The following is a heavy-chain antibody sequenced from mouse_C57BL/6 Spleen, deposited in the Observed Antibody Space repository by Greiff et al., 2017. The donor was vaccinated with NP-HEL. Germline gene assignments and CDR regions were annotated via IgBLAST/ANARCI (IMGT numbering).Heavy chain of an antibody. CDR1: GYTFTSYW. V-gene: IGHV1-55*01. CDR3: ARWWVTTVVSFDY. D-gene: IGHD1-1*01. Sequence: VQLQQPGAELVKPGASVKMSCKASGYTFTSYWITWVKQRPGQGLEWIGDIYPGSGSTNYNEKFKSKATLTVDTSSSTAYMQLSSLTSEDSAVYYCARWWVTTVVSFDYWGQGTTLTVSS. J-gene: IGHJ2*01. CDR2: IYPGSGST.